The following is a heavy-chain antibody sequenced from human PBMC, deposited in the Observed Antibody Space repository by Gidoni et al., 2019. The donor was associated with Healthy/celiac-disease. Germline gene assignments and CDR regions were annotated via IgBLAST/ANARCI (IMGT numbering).Heavy chain of an antibody. D-gene: IGHD2-15*01. V-gene: IGHV1-69*09. Sequence: QVQLVQSGAEVQKPGSSVKVSCKASGCTFSSYAISWVRQAPGQGLEWMGRIIPILGIANYAQKFQGRVTITADKSTSTAYMELSSLRSEDTAVYYCARWGVVAATPYYYGMDVWGQGTTVTVSS. CDR1: GCTFSSYA. CDR3: ARWGVVAATPYYYGMDV. CDR2: IIPILGIA. J-gene: IGHJ6*02.